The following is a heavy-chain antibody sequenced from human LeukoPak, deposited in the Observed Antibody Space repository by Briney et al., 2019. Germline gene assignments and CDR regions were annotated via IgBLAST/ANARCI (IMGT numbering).Heavy chain of an antibody. CDR3: ARIPTNAVPSAHNGFDI. CDR1: GGSISSYY. CDR2: IYYSGST. V-gene: IGHV4-39*01. J-gene: IGHJ3*02. Sequence: SETLSLTCTVSGGSISSYYWGWLRQPPGKGLEWIANIYYSGSTYYNPSLKSRVTISVDTSKDQFSLRLNSVTAADTSIYYCARIPTNAVPSAHNGFDIWGQGTMLTVSS. D-gene: IGHD6-19*01.